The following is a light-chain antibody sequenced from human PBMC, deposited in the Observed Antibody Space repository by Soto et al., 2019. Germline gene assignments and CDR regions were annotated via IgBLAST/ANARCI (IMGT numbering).Light chain of an antibody. J-gene: IGLJ1*01. CDR2: LGT. Sequence: QSVLAHPASVSWSPGQSITISCTGTISYVGAYDAVSWYQQHPGKAPQVIIYLGTTRPSGVSPRFSGSVSGNTYSLTVSGLQAEDEAEYFCCSSAPESTYVFGTGTKVTV. V-gene: IGLV2-23*01. CDR1: ISYVGAYDA. CDR3: CSSAPESTYV.